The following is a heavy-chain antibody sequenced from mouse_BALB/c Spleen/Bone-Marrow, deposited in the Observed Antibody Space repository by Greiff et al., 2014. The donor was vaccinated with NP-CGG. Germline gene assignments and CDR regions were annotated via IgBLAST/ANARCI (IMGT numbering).Heavy chain of an antibody. J-gene: IGHJ4*01. CDR2: INPYNGGT. CDR1: GYSITGYT. V-gene: IGHV1-18*01. Sequence: EVQLQQSGPELVTPGTSMKISCKASGYSITGYTMNWVRQSPGKNLEWIGLINPYNGGTSYNEKFKDKATQKVDKSSSTSYMELLSLTSEDSAVYYCARAGAIDYWGQGTSVTVSS. CDR3: ARAGAIDY.